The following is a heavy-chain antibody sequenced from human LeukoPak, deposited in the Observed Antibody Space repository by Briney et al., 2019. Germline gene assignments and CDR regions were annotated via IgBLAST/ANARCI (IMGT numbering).Heavy chain of an antibody. D-gene: IGHD4-23*01. Sequence: ASVKVSCKASGYTLTSYDINWVRQATGQGLEWMGWMNPNSGNTGYAQKFQGRVTMTRNTSISTAYMELSSLRSENTAVYYCARGPSYGGNSGYGMDVWAKGPRSPSP. CDR3: ARGPSYGGNSGYGMDV. V-gene: IGHV1-8*01. CDR1: GYTLTSYD. CDR2: MNPNSGNT. J-gene: IGHJ6*02.